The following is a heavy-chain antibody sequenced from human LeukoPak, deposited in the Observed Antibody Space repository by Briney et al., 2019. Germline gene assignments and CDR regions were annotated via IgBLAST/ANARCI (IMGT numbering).Heavy chain of an antibody. CDR3: ASADYYDSSGYYSY. Sequence: PGGSLRLSCAASGFTFSSYGMHWVRQAPGKGLEWVSSISSSSNYIYYADSVRGRFTISRDNAKNSLYLQMNSLRAEDTAVYYCASADYYDSSGYYSYWGQGTLVTVSS. D-gene: IGHD3-22*01. CDR2: ISSSSNYI. J-gene: IGHJ4*02. V-gene: IGHV3-21*01. CDR1: GFTFSSYG.